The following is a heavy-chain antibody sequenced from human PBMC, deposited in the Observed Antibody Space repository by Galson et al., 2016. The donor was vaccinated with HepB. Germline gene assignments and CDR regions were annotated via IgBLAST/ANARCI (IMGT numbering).Heavy chain of an antibody. CDR3: ARDYPPGYCSNTSCSRPYGMDV. CDR2: IIPKLGTA. V-gene: IGHV1-69*13. Sequence: SVKVSCKASGGTFGSYAISWVRQAPGQGLEWMGGIIPKLGTANYAQKFQGRVTNTADESTRTVYMELSSLRSDDTAVYYCARDYPPGYCSNTSCSRPYGMDVWGQGTTVTVSS. J-gene: IGHJ6*02. CDR1: GGTFGSYA. D-gene: IGHD2-2*01.